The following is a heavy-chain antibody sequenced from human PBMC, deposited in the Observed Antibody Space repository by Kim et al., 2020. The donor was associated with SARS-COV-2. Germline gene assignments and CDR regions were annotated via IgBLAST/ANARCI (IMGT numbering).Heavy chain of an antibody. CDR1: GFTFSTYG. CDR3: AKGEINCCYGSGTYGVDY. J-gene: IGHJ4*02. CDR2: ISYDGDNK. D-gene: IGHD3-10*01. Sequence: GGSLRLSCAASGFTFSTYGMHWVRQAPGKGLEWVAVISYDGDNKYYADSVEGRFAISRDNSKNTLYLQMNSLRAEDTAVYYCAKGEINCCYGSGTYGVDYWGQGHLVTDTS. V-gene: IGHV3-30*18.